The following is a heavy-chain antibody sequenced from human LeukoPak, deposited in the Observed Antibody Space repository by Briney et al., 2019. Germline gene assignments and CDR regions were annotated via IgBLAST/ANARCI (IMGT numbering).Heavy chain of an antibody. V-gene: IGHV3-48*02. CDR2: ISSSSSTI. J-gene: IGHJ4*02. CDR3: ARATLDDTRLLGY. Sequence: GRSLRLSCAASGFTFSSYSMNWVRQAPGKGLEWVSYISSSSSTIYYADSVKGRFTISRDNAKNSLYLQMNSLRDEDTAVYYCARATLDDTRLLGYWGQGTLVTVSS. CDR1: GFTFSSYS.